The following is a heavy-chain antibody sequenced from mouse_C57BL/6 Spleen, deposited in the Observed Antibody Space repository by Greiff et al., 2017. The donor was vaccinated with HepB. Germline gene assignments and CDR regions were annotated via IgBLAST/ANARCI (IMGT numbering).Heavy chain of an antibody. CDR2: IYPGSGST. CDR1: GYTFTSYW. D-gene: IGHD2-1*01. J-gene: IGHJ2*01. Sequence: QVHVKQPGAELVKPGASVKMSCKASGYTFTSYWITWVKQRPGQGLEWIGDIYPGSGSTNYNEKFKSKATLTVDTSSSTAYMQLSSLTSEDSAVYYCARSGNPYYFDYWGQGTTLTVSS. V-gene: IGHV1-55*01. CDR3: ARSGNPYYFDY.